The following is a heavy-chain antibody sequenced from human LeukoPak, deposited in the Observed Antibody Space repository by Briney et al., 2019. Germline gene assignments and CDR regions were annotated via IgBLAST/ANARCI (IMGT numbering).Heavy chain of an antibody. CDR1: GYTFIDYY. CDR2: VDPEDGET. CDR3: ATLSYGDYVYFDY. J-gene: IGHJ4*02. D-gene: IGHD4-17*01. V-gene: IGHV1-69-2*01. Sequence: ASVKISCKASGYTFIDYYMHWVQQAPGKGLEWMGRVDPEDGETIYAEKFQGRVTITADTSTDTAYMELSSLRSEDTAVYYCATLSYGDYVYFDYWGQGTLVTVSS.